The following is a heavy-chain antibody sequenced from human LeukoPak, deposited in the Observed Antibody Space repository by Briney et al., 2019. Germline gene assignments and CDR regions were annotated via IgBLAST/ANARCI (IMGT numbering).Heavy chain of an antibody. V-gene: IGHV4-34*01. CDR2: INHSGST. D-gene: IGHD3-3*01. CDR3: ARAYQGFWSGYPLDY. Sequence: SETLSLTCAVYGGAFSGYYWSWIRQPPGKGLEWIGEINHSGSTNYNPSLKSRVTISVYTSKNQFSLKLSSVTAAPTAVYYCARAYQGFWSGYPLDYWGQGTLVTVSS. J-gene: IGHJ4*02. CDR1: GGAFSGYY.